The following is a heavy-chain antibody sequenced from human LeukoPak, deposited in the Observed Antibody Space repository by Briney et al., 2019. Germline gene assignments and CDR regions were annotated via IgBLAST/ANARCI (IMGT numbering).Heavy chain of an antibody. Sequence: SETLSLTCTVSGGSISSYYWSWIRQPPGQGLECIGYFYYSGSTNYNPSLKSRVTISVDTSKNQFSLKLSSVTAADTAVYYCARGGIAVPGMRYYFDYWGQGTLVTVSS. D-gene: IGHD6-19*01. CDR1: GGSISSYY. CDR3: ARGGIAVPGMRYYFDY. V-gene: IGHV4-59*13. J-gene: IGHJ4*02. CDR2: FYYSGST.